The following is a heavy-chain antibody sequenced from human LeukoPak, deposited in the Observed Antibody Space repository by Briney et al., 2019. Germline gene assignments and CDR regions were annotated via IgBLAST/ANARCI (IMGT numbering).Heavy chain of an antibody. D-gene: IGHD3-10*01. V-gene: IGHV4-59*11. CDR1: GASISSHY. CDR2: TYYTGST. CDR3: ARSTRSSALRT. J-gene: IGHJ4*02. Sequence: SETLSLTCTVSGASISSHYWSWIRQPPGKGPEWIGYTYYTGSTNYNPSLKSRITISVDRSRNQFSLNLRSVTAADTAVYYCARSTRSSALRTWGQGTLVTVSS.